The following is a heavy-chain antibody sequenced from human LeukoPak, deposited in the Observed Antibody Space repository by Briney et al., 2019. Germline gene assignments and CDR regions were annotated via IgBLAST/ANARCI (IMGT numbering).Heavy chain of an antibody. CDR3: TRDARTAVVGGNYHYYGMDV. CDR1: GYTFTTYA. Sequence: ASVKVSCKASGYTFTTYAMHWVRQAPGQRLEWMGWLNAGNGDTKYSQKLQGRVTITRDASATTAYMELSSLRSEDTAVYYYTRDARTAVVGGNYHYYGMDVWGQGTTVTVSS. V-gene: IGHV1-3*01. D-gene: IGHD6-19*01. CDR2: LNAGNGDT. J-gene: IGHJ6*02.